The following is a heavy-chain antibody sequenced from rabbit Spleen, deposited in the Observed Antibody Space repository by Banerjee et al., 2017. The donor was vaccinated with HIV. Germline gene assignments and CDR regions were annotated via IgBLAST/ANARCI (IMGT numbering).Heavy chain of an antibody. V-gene: IGHV1S45*01. CDR2: INTVTGKT. CDR1: GVSFSDKDV. J-gene: IGHJ6*01. D-gene: IGHD1-1*01. CDR3: ARDTSSSFSSYGMDL. Sequence: EQLEESGGGLVKPEGSLTLTCEASGVSFSDKDVMCWVRQAPGKGLEWIACINTVTGKTVYASWAKGRFIMSKTSSTTVALQMTSLTAADTATYFCARDTSSSFSSYGMDLWGQGTLVTVS.